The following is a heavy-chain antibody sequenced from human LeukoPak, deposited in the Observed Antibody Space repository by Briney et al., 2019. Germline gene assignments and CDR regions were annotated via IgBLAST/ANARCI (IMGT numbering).Heavy chain of an antibody. Sequence: SSETLSLTCGVSGYSISSGYYWGWIRQPPGKGLEWIGSMHHSGSTYYNASLKSRVTISVDTSKNQFSLKLSSVTAADTAVYYYARQIRGSSSPRNFDYWGQGTLDTVSS. D-gene: IGHD6-6*01. CDR3: ARQIRGSSSPRNFDY. CDR1: GYSISSGYY. J-gene: IGHJ4*02. V-gene: IGHV4-38-2*01. CDR2: MHHSGST.